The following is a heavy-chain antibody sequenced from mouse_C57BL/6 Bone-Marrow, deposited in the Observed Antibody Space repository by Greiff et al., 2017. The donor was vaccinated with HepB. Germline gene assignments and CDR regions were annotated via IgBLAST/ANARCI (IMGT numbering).Heavy chain of an antibody. CDR2: ISDGGSYT. J-gene: IGHJ4*01. Sequence: EVMLVESGGGLVKPGGSLKLSCAASGFTFSSYAMSWVRQTPEKRLEWVATISDGGSYTYYPDNLKGRFTISRDNAKNNLYLQMSHLKSEDTAMYYCARGYYFYYAMDYWGQGTSVTVSS. V-gene: IGHV5-4*03. CDR1: GFTFSSYA. D-gene: IGHD2-3*01. CDR3: ARGYYFYYAMDY.